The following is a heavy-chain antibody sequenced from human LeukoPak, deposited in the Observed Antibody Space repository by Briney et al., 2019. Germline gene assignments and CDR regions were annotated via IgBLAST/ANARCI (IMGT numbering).Heavy chain of an antibody. J-gene: IGHJ4*02. V-gene: IGHV1-18*01. Sequence: ASVKVSCKASGYTFTSYGISWVRQAPGQGLEWMGWISAYNVNTNYAQKLQGRVTMTTDTSTSTAYMELRSLSSDDTAVYYCARDGAPNYYDSSGYCNYWGQGSLVTVSS. CDR1: GYTFTSYG. CDR2: ISAYNVNT. CDR3: ARDGAPNYYDSSGYCNY. D-gene: IGHD3-22*01.